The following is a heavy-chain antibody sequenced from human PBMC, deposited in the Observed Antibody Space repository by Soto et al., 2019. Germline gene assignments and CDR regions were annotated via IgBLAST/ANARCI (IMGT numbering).Heavy chain of an antibody. J-gene: IGHJ4*02. Sequence: GASVKVSCKASGDTFTSYGISWVRQAPGQGLEWMGWISAYNGNTNYAQKLQGRVTMTTDTSTSTAYMELRSLRSDDTAVYYCARDGLPYYDILTGYPEGYWGQGTLVTVSS. D-gene: IGHD3-9*01. CDR2: ISAYNGNT. CDR3: ARDGLPYYDILTGYPEGY. V-gene: IGHV1-18*01. CDR1: GDTFTSYG.